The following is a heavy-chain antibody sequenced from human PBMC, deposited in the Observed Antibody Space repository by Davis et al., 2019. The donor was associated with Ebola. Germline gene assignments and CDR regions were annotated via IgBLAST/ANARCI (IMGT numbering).Heavy chain of an antibody. Sequence: SVKVSCKASPGTFSSYATSWVRHPPGQGLEWLGRILPILGITTYAQQSQGRVTITADQSTSTAYMELSSLRSEDTAVYYCASVLRFLEWLNWFEPWGQGTLVTVSS. D-gene: IGHD3-3*01. J-gene: IGHJ5*02. CDR2: ILPILGIT. V-gene: IGHV1-69*04. CDR3: ASVLRFLEWLNWFEP. CDR1: PGTFSSYA.